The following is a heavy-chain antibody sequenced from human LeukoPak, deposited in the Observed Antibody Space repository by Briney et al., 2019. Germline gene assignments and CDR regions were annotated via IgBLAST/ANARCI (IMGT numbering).Heavy chain of an antibody. V-gene: IGHV3-33*01. J-gene: IGHJ4*01. D-gene: IGHD3-9*01. CDR3: ARDGDILTGYYPLDY. Sequence: GGSLRLSCAASGFTFSSYGMHWVRQAPGKGLEWVAVIWYDGSNKYYADSVKGRFTISRDNSKNTLYLQMNSLRAEDTAVYYCARDGDILTGYYPLDYWGQEPWSPSPQ. CDR2: IWYDGSNK. CDR1: GFTFSSYG.